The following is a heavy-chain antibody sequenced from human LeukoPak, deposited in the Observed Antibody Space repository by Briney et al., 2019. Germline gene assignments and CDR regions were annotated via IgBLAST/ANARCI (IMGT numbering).Heavy chain of an antibody. J-gene: IGHJ4*02. CDR3: AREGGYCSSTSCSFDY. V-gene: IGHV4-38-2*02. CDR1: GYSISSGYY. D-gene: IGHD2-2*01. Sequence: KPSETLSLTCAFSGYSISSGYYWGWIRQPPGKGLEWIGSIYHSGRTYYNPSLKSRVTISVDTSKNQFSLKLSSVTAADTAVYYCAREGGYCSSTSCSFDYWGQGTLVTVSS. CDR2: IYHSGRT.